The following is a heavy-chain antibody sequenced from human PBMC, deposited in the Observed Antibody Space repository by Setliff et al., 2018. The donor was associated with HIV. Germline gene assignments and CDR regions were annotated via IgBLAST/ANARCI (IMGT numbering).Heavy chain of an antibody. CDR2: IYTSGST. CDR1: GGSISSYY. V-gene: IGHV4-4*07. CDR3: AKTIGRYFDIFDN. Sequence: SETLSLTCTVSGGSISSYYWSWIRQPAGKGLEWIGRIYTSGSTNYNPSLKSRVTISVDTSKNQFSLKLSSVTAADTAVYYCAKTIGRYFDIFDNWGQGTLVTVSS. J-gene: IGHJ4*02. D-gene: IGHD3-9*01.